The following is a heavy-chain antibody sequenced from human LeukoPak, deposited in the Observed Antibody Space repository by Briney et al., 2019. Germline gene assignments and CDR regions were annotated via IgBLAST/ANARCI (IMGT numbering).Heavy chain of an antibody. CDR3: ARDERQQLGLYYCYYMDV. CDR1: GFTFSSYS. CDR2: ISSSIIYI. J-gene: IGHJ6*03. D-gene: IGHD6-13*01. V-gene: IGHV3-21*01. Sequence: GGSPRHSCAASGFTFSSYSMNWVRPAPGKGLEWVSSISSSIIYIYYAHSVKGGVTLSPDTAKNSRYLQKNSLRAEDTAVYCCARDERQQLGLYYCYYMDVWGKGTTVTISS.